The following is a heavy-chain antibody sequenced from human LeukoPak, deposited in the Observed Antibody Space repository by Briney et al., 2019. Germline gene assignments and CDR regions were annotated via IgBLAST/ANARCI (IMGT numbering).Heavy chain of an antibody. CDR3: ARDGYNSY. V-gene: IGHV4-39*06. CDR1: GGSISSSSYY. J-gene: IGHJ4*02. D-gene: IGHD5-24*01. CDR2: IYYSGST. Sequence: SETLSLTCTVSGGSISSSSYYWGWIRQPPGKGLEWIGSIYYSGSTYYNPSLKSRVTISVDTSKNQFPLKLSSVTAADTAVYYCARDGYNSYWGQGTLVTVSS.